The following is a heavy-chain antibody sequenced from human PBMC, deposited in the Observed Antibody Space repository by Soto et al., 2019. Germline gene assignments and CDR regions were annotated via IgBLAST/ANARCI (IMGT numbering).Heavy chain of an antibody. J-gene: IGHJ6*02. V-gene: IGHV1-24*01. CDR3: TTSQSMIFGAVVLHGMDV. D-gene: IGHD3-3*01. CDR2: FDPEDAET. CDR1: GYTLSDLS. Sequence: QVQLVQSGAEVKKPGAAVKVSCKVSGYTLSDLSIHWVRQAPGKGLEWMGGFDPEDAETIYAQKFQGRVTMTEDTSTDTAYMGLSSLRSDDTAVYYCTTSQSMIFGAVVLHGMDVWGQGITVTVSS.